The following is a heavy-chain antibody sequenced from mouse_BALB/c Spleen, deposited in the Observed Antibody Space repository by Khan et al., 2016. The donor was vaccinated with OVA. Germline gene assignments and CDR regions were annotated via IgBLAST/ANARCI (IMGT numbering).Heavy chain of an antibody. V-gene: IGHV9-1*02. CDR1: GYTFTNYG. Sequence: QIQLVQSGPELKKPGETVKVSCKASGYTFTNYGLNWVMQAPGKALKWMGWINTYTGEPTYDDDFKGRFAFSLETSASTAYLQINNLINEDIATYFCARGLNYYGSWFAYWGQGTLVTVSA. J-gene: IGHJ3*01. CDR2: INTYTGEP. D-gene: IGHD1-1*01. CDR3: ARGLNYYGSWFAY.